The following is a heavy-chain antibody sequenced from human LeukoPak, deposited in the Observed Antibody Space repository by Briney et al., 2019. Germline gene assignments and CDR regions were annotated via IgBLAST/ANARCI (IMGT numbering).Heavy chain of an antibody. CDR1: GGSISSYY. V-gene: IGHV4-59*01. D-gene: IGHD2-2*01. J-gene: IGHJ5*02. CDR2: IYYSGST. Sequence: SETLSLTCTVSGGSISSYYWSWIRQPPGKGLEWIGYIYYSGSTNYNPSLKSRVTISVDTSKNQFSLKLSSVTAADTAVYYCAREVVVVPAAENWFVPWGQGTLVTVSS. CDR3: AREVVVVPAAENWFVP.